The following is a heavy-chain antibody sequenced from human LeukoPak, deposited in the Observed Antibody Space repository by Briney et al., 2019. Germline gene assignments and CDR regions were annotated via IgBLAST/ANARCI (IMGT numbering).Heavy chain of an antibody. CDR2: ISYDGSNK. J-gene: IGHJ5*02. CDR1: GFTFSSYA. V-gene: IGHV3-30*04. D-gene: IGHD6-13*01. Sequence: PGRSLRLSCAASGFTFSSYAMHWVRQAPGKGLERVAVISYDGSNKYYADSVKGRFTISRDNSKNTLYLQMNSLRAEDTAVYYCARDLLAAAGTFWFDPWGQGTLVTVSS. CDR3: ARDLLAAAGTFWFDP.